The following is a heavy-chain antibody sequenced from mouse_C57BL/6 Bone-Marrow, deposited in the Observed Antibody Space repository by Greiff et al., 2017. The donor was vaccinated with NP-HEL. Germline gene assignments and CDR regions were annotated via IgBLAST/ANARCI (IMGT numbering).Heavy chain of an antibody. Sequence: QVQLQQPGTELVKPGASVKLSCKASGYTFTSYWMHWVKQRPGQGLEWIGNINPSNGGTNYNQKFKSKATLTVDKSSSTAYMQLSSLTSADSAVYYCAREGKYSNFVGMECWGHGTQGTGCS. V-gene: IGHV1-53*01. D-gene: IGHD2-5*01. J-gene: IGHJ4*01. CDR2: INPSNGGT. CDR1: GYTFTSYW. CDR3: AREGKYSNFVGMEC.